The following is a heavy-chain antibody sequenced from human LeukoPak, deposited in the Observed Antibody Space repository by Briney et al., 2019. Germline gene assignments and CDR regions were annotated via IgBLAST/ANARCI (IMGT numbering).Heavy chain of an antibody. V-gene: IGHV4-38-2*01. D-gene: IGHD1-26*01. CDR1: GYSISSDYY. CDR3: ARTIEGGDAFDF. Sequence: SETMSLTCAVSGYSISSDYYWGWIRQPPGKGLEWIGSIYHSGSTYYNPSLKSRVTISFDTSKNQFSLKLSSVTAADTAVYYCARTIEGGDAFDFWGQGTMVTVSS. CDR2: IYHSGST. J-gene: IGHJ3*01.